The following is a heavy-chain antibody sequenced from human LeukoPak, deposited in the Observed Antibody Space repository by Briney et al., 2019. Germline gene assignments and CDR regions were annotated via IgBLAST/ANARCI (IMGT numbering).Heavy chain of an antibody. Sequence: PSETLSLTCAVYGGSFNTYYWSWIRQPPGKGLEWIGEINHSGSANYNPSLKSRVTISVDTSKNQCSLQLNSLTAADTAVYYCARGLEYVFWSGNYSDGFDKWGQGTMVTVSP. D-gene: IGHD3-3*01. V-gene: IGHV4-34*01. CDR2: INHSGSA. CDR1: GGSFNTYY. J-gene: IGHJ3*02. CDR3: ARGLEYVFWSGNYSDGFDK.